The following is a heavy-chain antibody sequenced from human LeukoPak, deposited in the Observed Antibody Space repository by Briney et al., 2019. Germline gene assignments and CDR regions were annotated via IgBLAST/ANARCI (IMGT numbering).Heavy chain of an antibody. V-gene: IGHV4-34*01. J-gene: IGHJ6*02. CDR3: ARDRRPNCSGGSCYSPFYYYGIDV. CDR2: INHSGST. CDR1: GGSFSGYY. Sequence: SETLSLTCAVYGGSFSGYYWSWIRQPPGKGLEWIGEINHSGSTSYNPSLKSRVTISVDTSKNQFSLKLSSVTAADTAVYYCARDRRPNCSGGSCYSPFYYYGIDVWGQGTTVTVSS. D-gene: IGHD2-15*01.